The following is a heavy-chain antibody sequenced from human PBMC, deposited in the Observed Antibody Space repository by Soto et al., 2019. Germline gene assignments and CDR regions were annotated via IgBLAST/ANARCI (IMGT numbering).Heavy chain of an antibody. D-gene: IGHD3-22*01. V-gene: IGHV3-30-3*01. J-gene: IGHJ4*02. CDR3: AREPIHYYDSSGPSPRGLDY. CDR1: GFTFSSYA. CDR2: ISYDGSNK. Sequence: PGGSLRLSCAASGFTFSSYAMHWVRQSPGKGLEWVAVISYDGSNKYYADSVKGRFTISRDNSKNTLYLQMNSLRAEDTAVYYCAREPIHYYDSSGPSPRGLDYWGQGTLVTVSS.